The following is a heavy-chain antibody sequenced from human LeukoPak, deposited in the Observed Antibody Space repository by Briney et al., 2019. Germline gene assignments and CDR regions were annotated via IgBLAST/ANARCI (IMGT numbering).Heavy chain of an antibody. Sequence: GGSLRLSCAASGFTFSNYWMNWVRQAPGKGLEWVANIKQDGSEQYYVDSVKGRFTVSRDNAKNSLYLQMNSLRAEDTAVYYCARDSLKLLGIYYYGMDVWGQGTTVTVSS. D-gene: IGHD7-27*01. CDR1: GFTFSNYW. CDR2: IKQDGSEQ. J-gene: IGHJ6*02. V-gene: IGHV3-7*01. CDR3: ARDSLKLLGIYYYGMDV.